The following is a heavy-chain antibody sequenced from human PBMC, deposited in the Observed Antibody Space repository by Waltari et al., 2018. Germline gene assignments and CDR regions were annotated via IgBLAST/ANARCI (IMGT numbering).Heavy chain of an antibody. V-gene: IGHV3-23*01. CDR2: LVRSGFGT. Sequence: DVRLSESGGGLAQPGGSLRLSCVASEFTLSNSAMSWVRQAPGKGLEWVSALVRSGFGTHYADSVKGRFVISRDNAKNTLYLQMNSLRAEDTAVYYCAKCEMYDSGWCAFFRYWGQGTLVTVSS. D-gene: IGHD6-19*01. J-gene: IGHJ4*02. CDR3: AKCEMYDSGWCAFFRY. CDR1: EFTLSNSA.